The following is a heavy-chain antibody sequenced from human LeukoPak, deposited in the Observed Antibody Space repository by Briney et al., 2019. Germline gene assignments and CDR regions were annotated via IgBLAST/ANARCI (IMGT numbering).Heavy chain of an antibody. J-gene: IGHJ4*02. CDR2: IYYSGST. D-gene: IGHD2-2*01. Sequence: PSETLSLTCTVSGGSISSHYWIWIRQPPGNGLEWIGYIYYSGSTNYNPSLKSRVTISVDTSKNQLSLKLSSVTAADTAVYYCARRYCRSTSCFHYFDYWGQGTLVTVSS. CDR1: GGSISSHY. V-gene: IGHV4-59*11. CDR3: ARRYCRSTSCFHYFDY.